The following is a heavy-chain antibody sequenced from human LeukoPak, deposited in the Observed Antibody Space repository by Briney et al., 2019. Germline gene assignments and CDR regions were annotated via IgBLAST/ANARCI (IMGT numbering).Heavy chain of an antibody. CDR3: VRQPYISGAYYFDP. Sequence: SETLSLTCTVFGGSIIGYYWSWARQPPGKGLEWIGYIYHTGSATYNPSLRSRVTMSVDTSKNQFSLRLNSVTAADTAVYYCVRQPYISGAYYFDPWGQGILVTVSS. D-gene: IGHD3-22*01. CDR1: GGSIIGYY. V-gene: IGHV4-59*08. J-gene: IGHJ4*02. CDR2: IYHTGSA.